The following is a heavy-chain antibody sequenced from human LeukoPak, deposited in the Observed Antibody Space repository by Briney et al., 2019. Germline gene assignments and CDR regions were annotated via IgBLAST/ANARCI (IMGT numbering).Heavy chain of an antibody. J-gene: IGHJ4*02. CDR3: AKDHYWSIDY. CDR1: GFDFSSNW. CDR2: IKGDGIST. V-gene: IGHV3-74*01. D-gene: IGHD3-3*01. Sequence: GGSLRLSCAASGFDFSSNWMHWVRHAPGQGLVWVSRIKGDGISTNYADSVKGRFTISRDIAKNTLYLQMNSLRVEDTGVYYCAKDHYWSIDYWGRGTLVTVSS.